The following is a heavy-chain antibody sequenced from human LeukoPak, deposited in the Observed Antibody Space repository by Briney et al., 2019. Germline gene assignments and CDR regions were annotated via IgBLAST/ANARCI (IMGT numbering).Heavy chain of an antibody. CDR1: GFTFRSYA. D-gene: IGHD2-15*01. J-gene: IGHJ6*02. V-gene: IGHV3-23*01. CDR3: ARRLVAALDGMDV. CDR2: ISGSGGDT. Sequence: PGGSLRLSCAAPGFTFRSYAIYWVRQAPGKGLEWVSGISGSGGDTYFADSVKGRFTISRDNAKNSLYLQMNSLRAEDTAVYYCARRLVAALDGMDVWGQGTTVTVS.